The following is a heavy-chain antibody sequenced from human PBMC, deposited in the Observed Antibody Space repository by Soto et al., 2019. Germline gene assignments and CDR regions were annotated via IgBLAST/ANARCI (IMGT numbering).Heavy chain of an antibody. D-gene: IGHD3-10*02. CDR1: GGSISSYY. CDR3: ASMIGDPVLSFDS. J-gene: IGHJ5*01. Sequence: QVQLQESGPGLVKPSETLSLTCTVSGGSISSYYWSWIRQPPGKGLGWIGFIFYSGGTSYNPSLTSRVTISIDTSAYQFSLKLNSVTAADTAVYYCASMIGDPVLSFDSWGQGTLVAVSS. CDR2: IFYSGGT. V-gene: IGHV4-59*01.